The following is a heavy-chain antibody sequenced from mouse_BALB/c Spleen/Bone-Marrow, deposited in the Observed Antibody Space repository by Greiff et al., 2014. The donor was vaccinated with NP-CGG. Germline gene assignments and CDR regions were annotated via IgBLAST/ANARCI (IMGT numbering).Heavy chain of an antibody. CDR1: GYTFTSYW. V-gene: IGHV1-69*02. D-gene: IGHD2-3*01. Sequence: QVQLKESGAELVKPGAPVKLSCKASGYTFTSYWMNWVKQRPGRGLEWIGRIDPSDSETHYNQKFKDKATLTVDKSSSTAYIQLSSLTSEDSAVYYSARALGDGYYYAMDYWGQGTSVTVSS. J-gene: IGHJ4*01. CDR2: IDPSDSET. CDR3: ARALGDGYYYAMDY.